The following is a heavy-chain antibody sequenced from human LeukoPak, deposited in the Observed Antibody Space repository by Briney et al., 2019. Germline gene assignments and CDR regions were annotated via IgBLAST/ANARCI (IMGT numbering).Heavy chain of an antibody. J-gene: IGHJ4*02. Sequence: QPGGSLRLSCAASGFISSSYWMHCVRQPPGKGLVYIACINTDGFSTSYADSVKGRFTISRDSAKNTLYLQMNSLRAEDTAVYYCARSRTYGDYGRGLDYWGQGTLVTVSS. CDR2: INTDGFST. CDR3: ARSRTYGDYGRGLDY. V-gene: IGHV3-74*01. D-gene: IGHD4-17*01. CDR1: GFISSSYW.